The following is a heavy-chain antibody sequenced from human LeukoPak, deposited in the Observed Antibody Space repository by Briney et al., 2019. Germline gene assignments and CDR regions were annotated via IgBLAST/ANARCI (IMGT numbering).Heavy chain of an antibody. CDR1: GFTFSSYA. Sequence: GGSLKLCCAGSGFTFSSYAMRWVRQAPGQGLEWVSVISDSGDYTSYADSVGGRFTISRDNSRNTLYLQMISLRPEDTAVYYCAKDTSVGKYCTNGVCSPFDYWGQGTLVTVSS. J-gene: IGHJ4*02. CDR2: ISDSGDYT. V-gene: IGHV3-23*01. D-gene: IGHD2-8*01. CDR3: AKDTSVGKYCTNGVCSPFDY.